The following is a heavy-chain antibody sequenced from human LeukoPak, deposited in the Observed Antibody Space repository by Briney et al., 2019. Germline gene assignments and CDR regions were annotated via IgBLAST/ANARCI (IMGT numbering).Heavy chain of an antibody. CDR3: ARGLGRQQLVSPFDY. V-gene: IGHV4-38-2*02. CDR2: IYHSGTI. Sequence: SETLSLTCTVSGYSISSGYYWGWIRQPPGKGLEWLASIYHSGTIYYNPSLKSRVTISVDTSKNQFSLKLTSVTAADTAMYYCARGLGRQQLVSPFDYWGQGTLVTVSS. D-gene: IGHD6-13*01. J-gene: IGHJ4*02. CDR1: GYSISSGYY.